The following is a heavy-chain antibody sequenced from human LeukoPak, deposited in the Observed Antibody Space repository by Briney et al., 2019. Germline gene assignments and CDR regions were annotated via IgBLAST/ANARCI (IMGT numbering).Heavy chain of an antibody. J-gene: IGHJ6*03. Sequence: ASVKVSCKASGYTFTSYGINWVRQAPGQGLEWMGWISTYNGGTNYAQKFQGRVTMTRDTSISTAYMELSRLRSDDTAVYYCARAFIGDYVPYYYYYYMDVWGKGTTVTVSS. CDR1: GYTFTSYG. CDR3: ARAFIGDYVPYYYYYYMDV. D-gene: IGHD3-16*01. CDR2: ISTYNGGT. V-gene: IGHV1-2*02.